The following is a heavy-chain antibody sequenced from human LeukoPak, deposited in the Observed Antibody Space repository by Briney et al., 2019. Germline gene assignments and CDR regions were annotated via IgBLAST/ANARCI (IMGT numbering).Heavy chain of an antibody. D-gene: IGHD3-9*01. CDR2: IYYSGST. J-gene: IGHJ4*02. CDR3: ARVSITIFFDY. CDR1: GGSVSSGSYY. Sequence: PSETLSLTCTVSGGSVSSGSYYWSWIRQPRGKGLEWIGYIYYSGSTNYNPSLKSRVTISVDTSKNQFSLKLSSVTAADTAVYYCARVSITIFFDYWGQGTLVTVSS. V-gene: IGHV4-61*01.